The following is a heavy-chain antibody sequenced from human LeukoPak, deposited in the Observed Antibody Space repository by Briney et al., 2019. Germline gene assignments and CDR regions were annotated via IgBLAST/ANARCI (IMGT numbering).Heavy chain of an antibody. V-gene: IGHV4-59*01. J-gene: IGHJ6*03. CDR2: IYYSGST. CDR1: GGSISSYY. Sequence: SETLSLTCTVSGGSISSYYWSWIRQPPGKGLEWIGYIYYSGSTNYNPSLKSRVTISVDTSKSQFSLKLSSVTAADTAVYYCARGSPYDSSGYYYYYYYMDVWGKGTTVTISS. D-gene: IGHD3-22*01. CDR3: ARGSPYDSSGYYYYYYYMDV.